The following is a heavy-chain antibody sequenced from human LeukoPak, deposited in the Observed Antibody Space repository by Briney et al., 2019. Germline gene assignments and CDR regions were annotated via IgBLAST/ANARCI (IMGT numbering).Heavy chain of an antibody. CDR2: TSSSSYT. Sequence: EGSLRLSCAASGFTFSDYYMSWIRQAPGKGLEWVSYTSSSSYTHYADSVKGRFTISRDNAKNSLYLQMNSLRAEDTAVYYCAKDGAADDFWSGYYVDSWGQGTLVTVSS. CDR1: GFTFSDYY. D-gene: IGHD3-3*01. CDR3: AKDGAADDFWSGYYVDS. V-gene: IGHV3-11*06. J-gene: IGHJ4*02.